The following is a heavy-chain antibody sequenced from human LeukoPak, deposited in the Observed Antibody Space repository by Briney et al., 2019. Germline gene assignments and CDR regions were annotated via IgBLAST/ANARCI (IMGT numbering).Heavy chain of an antibody. CDR1: GYTFSSHD. J-gene: IGHJ1*01. D-gene: IGHD2-21*02. CDR3: VRGDNVVSTAMLLLRY. Sequence: ASVKVSCKASGYTFSSHDINWVRQVPGHGLEWLGGMNPNSGNTGYAQKFQGRVAMTRDSSIGTAYLELSSLSSDDTAVYYCVRGDNVVSTAMLLLRYWGQGTLVAVSS. V-gene: IGHV1-8*01. CDR2: MNPNSGNT.